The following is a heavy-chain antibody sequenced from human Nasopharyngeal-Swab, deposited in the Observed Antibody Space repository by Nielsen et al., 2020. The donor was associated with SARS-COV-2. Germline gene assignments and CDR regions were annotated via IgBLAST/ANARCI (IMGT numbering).Heavy chain of an antibody. V-gene: IGHV3-48*04. D-gene: IGHD3-3*01. CDR3: ARAPTYYDFWSGYSDY. CDR2: ISSSSSTI. Sequence: GESLKISCAASGFTFSSYSMNWVRQAPGKGLEWVSYISSSSSTIYYADSVEGRFTISRDNAKNSLYLQMNSLRAEDTAVYYCARAPTYYDFWSGYSDYWGQGTLVTVSS. CDR1: GFTFSSYS. J-gene: IGHJ4*02.